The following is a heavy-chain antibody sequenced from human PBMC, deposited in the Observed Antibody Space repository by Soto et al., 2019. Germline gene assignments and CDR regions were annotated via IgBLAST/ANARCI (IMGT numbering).Heavy chain of an antibody. Sequence: QVQLVQSAAEVKKPGASVKVSCKASGYTFTSYGISWVRQAPGQGLECMGWISAYNGKTNYAQKLQGRVTMTTDTSTSTAYMELRSLRSHDTAVYYRTRLLGAPNWFDPWGQGTLVTVSS. V-gene: IGHV1-18*01. CDR1: GYTFTSYG. CDR3: TRLLGAPNWFDP. D-gene: IGHD3-10*01. CDR2: ISAYNGKT. J-gene: IGHJ5*02.